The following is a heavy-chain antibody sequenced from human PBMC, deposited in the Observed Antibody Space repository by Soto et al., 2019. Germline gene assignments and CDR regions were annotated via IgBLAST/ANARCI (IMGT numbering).Heavy chain of an antibody. CDR1: GYTFSNFW. CDR3: ARSTRSRPYFDY. V-gene: IGHV5-51*01. D-gene: IGHD6-13*01. CDR2: IYPGDYET. J-gene: IGHJ4*02. Sequence: GESLKISCQCPGYTFSNFWIAWVRQLPGKGLEWMGIIYPGDYETRYSPSFHGKVTISADRSIGTAYLQWSSLEASDSAFYFCARSTRSRPYFDYWGQGALVTVSS.